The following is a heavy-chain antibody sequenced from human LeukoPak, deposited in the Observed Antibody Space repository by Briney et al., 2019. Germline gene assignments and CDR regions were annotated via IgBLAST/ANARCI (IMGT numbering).Heavy chain of an antibody. Sequence: ASVKVSCKTSGYTFTGYYMHWVRQAPGQGLEWMGWIDPNSGGTNYAQRFQSRVTMTRDTSISTVYMELSSLRSDDTAVYYCAMVAPDGYHFDYWGQGTLVTVSS. D-gene: IGHD5-12*01. CDR2: IDPNSGGT. J-gene: IGHJ4*02. CDR1: GYTFTGYY. CDR3: AMVAPDGYHFDY. V-gene: IGHV1-2*02.